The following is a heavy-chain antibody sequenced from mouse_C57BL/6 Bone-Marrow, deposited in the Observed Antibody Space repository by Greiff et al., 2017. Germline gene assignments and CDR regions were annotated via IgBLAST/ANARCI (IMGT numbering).Heavy chain of an antibody. Sequence: QVHVKQSGAELVRPGASVKLSCKASGYTFTDYYINWVKQRPGQGLEWIARIYPGSGNTYYNEKFKGKATLTAEKSSSTAYMQLSSLTSEDSAVYFCARRDGYYIYYAMDYWGQGTSVTVSS. J-gene: IGHJ4*01. CDR1: GYTFTDYY. CDR2: IYPGSGNT. CDR3: ARRDGYYIYYAMDY. D-gene: IGHD2-3*01. V-gene: IGHV1-76*01.